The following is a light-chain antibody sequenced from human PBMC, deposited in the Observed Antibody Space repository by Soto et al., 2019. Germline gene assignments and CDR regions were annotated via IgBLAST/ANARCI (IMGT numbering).Light chain of an antibody. CDR2: AAS. CDR1: QSICGF. V-gene: IGKV1-39*01. J-gene: IGKJ1*01. CDR3: QKYDTAPWA. Sequence: GRVTITCRASQSICGFLNWYQQKLGKAPKLLIYAASSLQSGVPSRFSGSGSGTEFTLTITSLQPEDFATFFCQKYDTAPWAFGQGTKVDIK.